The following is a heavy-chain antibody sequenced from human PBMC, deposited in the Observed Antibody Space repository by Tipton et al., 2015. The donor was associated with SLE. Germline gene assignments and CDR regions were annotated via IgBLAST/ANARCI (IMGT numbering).Heavy chain of an antibody. Sequence: SLRLSCAASGFTFTSSGMHWVRQAPGRGLEWLAFIRYDGVNEFYSDSVKGRFFISRDNSKNTLHLQMNSLRIEDTAVYYCAKDRAVAGKNYYGMDVWGQGTTVTVSS. CDR3: AKDRAVAGKNYYGMDV. CDR2: IRYDGVNE. CDR1: GFTFTSSG. D-gene: IGHD6-19*01. J-gene: IGHJ6*02. V-gene: IGHV3-30*02.